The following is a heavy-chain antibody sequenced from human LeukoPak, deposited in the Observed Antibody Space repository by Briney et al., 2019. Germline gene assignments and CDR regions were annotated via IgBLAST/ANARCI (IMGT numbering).Heavy chain of an antibody. CDR1: GFTFSSYS. CDR3: ASVPTSIYSYFDY. J-gene: IGHJ4*02. V-gene: IGHV3-48*01. Sequence: GGSLRLSCASSGFTFSSYSMNWVRQAPGKGLEWVSYISSSSSTIYYADSVKGRFTISRDNAKNSLYLQMNSLRAEDTAVYYCASVPTSIYSYFDYWGQGTLVTVSS. CDR2: ISSSSSTI. D-gene: IGHD2-15*01.